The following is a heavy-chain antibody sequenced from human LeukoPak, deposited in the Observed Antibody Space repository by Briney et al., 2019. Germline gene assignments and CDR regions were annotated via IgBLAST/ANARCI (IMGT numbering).Heavy chain of an antibody. CDR2: ISGSGGST. Sequence: SCKASGGTFSSYAISWVRQAPGKGLEWVSAISGSGGSTYYADSVKGRFTISRDNSKNTLYLQMNSLRAEDTAVYYCAKDMYSSGWYPFDYWGQGTLVTVSS. V-gene: IGHV3-23*01. CDR3: AKDMYSSGWYPFDY. D-gene: IGHD6-19*01. CDR1: GGTFSSYA. J-gene: IGHJ4*02.